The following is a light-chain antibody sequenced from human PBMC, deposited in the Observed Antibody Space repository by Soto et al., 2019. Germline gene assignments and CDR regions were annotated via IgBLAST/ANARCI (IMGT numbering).Light chain of an antibody. CDR1: NGAVTNGHY. Sequence: QAVVTQEPSLTVSPGRTVSLTCGSSNGAVTNGHYPYWFQQKPGQAPRTLIYDTTNRHSWTPARFSGSLLGGKAALTLSGVQPQDEAEDYCLLSYRGPYASGTGTKV. CDR2: DTT. V-gene: IGLV7-46*01. J-gene: IGLJ1*01. CDR3: LLSYRGPYA.